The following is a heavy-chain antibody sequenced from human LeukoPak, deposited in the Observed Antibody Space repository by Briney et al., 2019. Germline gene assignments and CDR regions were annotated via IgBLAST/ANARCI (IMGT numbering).Heavy chain of an antibody. CDR3: ARAVFGGVMGNWFDP. CDR2: ISAYNGNT. V-gene: IGHV1-18*01. D-gene: IGHD3-3*01. Sequence: ASVKVSCKASGYTFTSYGISWVRQAPGQGLEWMGWISAYNGNTNYAQKLQGRVTMTTDTSTSTAYMELRSLRSDDTAVYYCARAVFGGVMGNWFDPWGQGTLVTVSS. J-gene: IGHJ5*02. CDR1: GYTFTSYG.